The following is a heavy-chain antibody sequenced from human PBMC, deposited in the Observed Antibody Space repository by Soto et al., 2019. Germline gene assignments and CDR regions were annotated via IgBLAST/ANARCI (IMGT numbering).Heavy chain of an antibody. CDR3: ARTSGLEDYYYYGMDV. V-gene: IGHV1-69*13. Sequence: GASVKVSCKASGGTFSSYAISWVRQAPGQGLEWMGGIIPIFGTANYAQKFQGRVTITADESTSTAYMELSSLRSEDTAVYYCARTSGLEDYYYYGMDVWGQGTTVTVSS. CDR2: IIPIFGTA. D-gene: IGHD3-22*01. J-gene: IGHJ6*02. CDR1: GGTFSSYA.